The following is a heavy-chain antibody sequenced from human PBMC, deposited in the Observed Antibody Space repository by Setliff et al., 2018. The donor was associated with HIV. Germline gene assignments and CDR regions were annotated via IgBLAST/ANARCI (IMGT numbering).Heavy chain of an antibody. CDR2: ISAYNGNT. CDR1: GYTITTYG. V-gene: IGHV1-18*01. D-gene: IGHD3-10*01. J-gene: IGHJ6*03. Sequence: ASVKVSCKASGYTITTYGIIWVRQAPGQGLEWMGWISAYNGNTNYAQKLQGTVTMTTDTSTTTAYMELRSLRSNDTAVYYCARGGTRGDYYYYMDVWGKGTTGTVS. CDR3: ARGGTRGDYYYYMDV.